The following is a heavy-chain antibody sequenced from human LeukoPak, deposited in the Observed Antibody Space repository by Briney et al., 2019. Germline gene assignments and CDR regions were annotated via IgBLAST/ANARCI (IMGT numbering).Heavy chain of an antibody. CDR2: INPNSGGT. V-gene: IGHV1-2*02. D-gene: IGHD3-10*01. Sequence: ASVKVSCKASGYTFTGYYMHWVRQAPGQGLEWMGWINPNSGGTNYAQKFQGRVTMTRDTSISTAYMELSRLRSDDTAVYYCARQGAMVRGVDFDYWGQGTLVTVSS. CDR1: GYTFTGYY. CDR3: ARQGAMVRGVDFDY. J-gene: IGHJ4*02.